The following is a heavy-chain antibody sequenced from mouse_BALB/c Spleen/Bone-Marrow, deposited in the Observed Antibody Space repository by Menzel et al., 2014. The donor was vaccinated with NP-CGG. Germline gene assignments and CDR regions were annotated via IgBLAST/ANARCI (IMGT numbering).Heavy chain of an antibody. V-gene: IGHV3-6*02. CDR1: GYSITSGYY. Sequence: DVQLVESGPGLVKPSQSLSLTCSVTGYSITSGYYWNWIRQFPGNKLEWMGYISYDGSNNYNPSLKNRISITRDTSKNQFFLKLNSVTTEDTATYYCARKEGNYGAYWGQGTLVTVSA. CDR2: ISYDGSN. D-gene: IGHD2-1*01. J-gene: IGHJ3*01. CDR3: ARKEGNYGAY.